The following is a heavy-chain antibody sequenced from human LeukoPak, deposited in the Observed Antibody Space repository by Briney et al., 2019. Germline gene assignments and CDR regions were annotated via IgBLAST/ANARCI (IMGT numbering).Heavy chain of an antibody. CDR1: GYTFTSYG. J-gene: IGHJ3*02. CDR3: AREVLPNDAFDI. Sequence: GSVKVSCKASGYTFTSYGISWVRQAPGQGLEWMGWISAYNGNTNYAQKLQGRVTMTTDTSTSTAYMELRSLRSDDTAVYYCAREVLPNDAFDIWGQGTMVTVSS. CDR2: ISAYNGNT. V-gene: IGHV1-18*01.